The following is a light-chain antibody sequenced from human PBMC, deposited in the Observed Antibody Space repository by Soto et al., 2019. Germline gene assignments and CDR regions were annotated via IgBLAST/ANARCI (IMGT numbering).Light chain of an antibody. Sequence: EIVLTQSPGTLSLSPGERATLSCRASQSVSNNALAWYQQKPGQAPRLLIYGASNRATGIPDVFSGSGSGTDFTLTISRLEAEDFVVYYCQVYGNSPMYTFGRGTRLEIK. V-gene: IGKV3-20*01. CDR1: QSVSNNA. CDR3: QVYGNSPMYT. CDR2: GAS. J-gene: IGKJ2*01.